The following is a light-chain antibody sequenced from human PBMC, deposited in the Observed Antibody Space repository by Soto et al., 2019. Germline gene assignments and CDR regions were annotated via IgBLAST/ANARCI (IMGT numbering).Light chain of an antibody. CDR2: AAS. CDR1: QTISTY. V-gene: IGKV1-39*01. CDR3: QQSYINPHT. Sequence: DIQMTQSPSSLSASVGDRVTITCRASQTISTYLNWYQHKPGKAPKLLIYAASSLESGVPSRFSGSGSETDFTLTISSLQPEDFATYYCQQSYINPHTFGQGTKLEIK. J-gene: IGKJ2*01.